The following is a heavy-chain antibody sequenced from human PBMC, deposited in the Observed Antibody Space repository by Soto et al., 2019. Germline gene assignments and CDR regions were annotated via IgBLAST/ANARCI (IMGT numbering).Heavy chain of an antibody. V-gene: IGHV4-59*01. J-gene: IGHJ6*03. Sequence: SETLSLTCTVSGGSISSYYWSWIRQPPGKGLGWIGYIYYSGSTNYNPSLKSRVTISVDTSKNQFSLKLSSVTAADTAVYYCARRGISIAARLYYYYYMDVWGKGTTVTVSS. CDR3: ARRGISIAARLYYYYYMDV. CDR2: IYYSGST. D-gene: IGHD6-6*01. CDR1: GGSISSYY.